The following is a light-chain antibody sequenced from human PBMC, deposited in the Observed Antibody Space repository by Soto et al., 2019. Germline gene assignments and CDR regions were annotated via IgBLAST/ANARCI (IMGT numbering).Light chain of an antibody. CDR1: ESVSYY. CDR3: QQRHHWLRT. CDR2: DAS. Sequence: EIVLTQSPATLSLSPGERATLSCRASESVSYYLAWYQQKPGQAPRLLIYDASTRAAGIPARFSGSGSETDFTLTISSLGPDDFAVYYCQQRHHWLRTFGQGTKLEI. V-gene: IGKV3-11*01. J-gene: IGKJ2*01.